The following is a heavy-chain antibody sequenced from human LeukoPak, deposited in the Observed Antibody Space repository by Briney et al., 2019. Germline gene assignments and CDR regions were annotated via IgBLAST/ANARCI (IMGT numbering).Heavy chain of an antibody. CDR1: GGSFGGYY. J-gene: IGHJ4*02. V-gene: IGHV4-34*01. Sequence: SETLSLTCAVYGGSFGGYYWSWIRQPPGKGLEWIGEINHSGSTNYNPSLKSRVTISVDTSKNQFSLKLSSVTAADTAVYYCARGIQTKYYDFWSGYSTYYFDYWGQGTLVTVSS. D-gene: IGHD3-3*01. CDR3: ARGIQTKYYDFWSGYSTYYFDY. CDR2: INHSGST.